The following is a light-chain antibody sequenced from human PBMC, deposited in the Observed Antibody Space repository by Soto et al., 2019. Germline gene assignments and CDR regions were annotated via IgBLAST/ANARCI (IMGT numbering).Light chain of an antibody. Sequence: EIVMTQSPATLSVSPGERATLSCRASQRVSSNLAWYQQKPGQAPRLLMYGASTRATGIPARFSGSGSGTEFTLTISSLQSEDFAVYYCQQYDNWPGTFGQGTKVEVK. J-gene: IGKJ1*01. CDR1: QRVSSN. V-gene: IGKV3-15*01. CDR3: QQYDNWPGT. CDR2: GAS.